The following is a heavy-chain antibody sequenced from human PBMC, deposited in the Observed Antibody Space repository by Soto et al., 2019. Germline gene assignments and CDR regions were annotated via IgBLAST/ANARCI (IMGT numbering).Heavy chain of an antibody. CDR1: GFSLSTSGVG. Sequence: QITLKESGPTLVKPTQTLTLTCAFSGFSLSTSGVGVGWIRQPPGKALEWLALLYWDGDIRYSPSLRTRLTLTKDTSKNLVVLTMTNMDPVDTATYYCAHGSGWLFDYWGQGTLVTVSS. J-gene: IGHJ4*02. CDR2: LYWDGDI. V-gene: IGHV2-5*02. D-gene: IGHD6-19*01. CDR3: AHGSGWLFDY.